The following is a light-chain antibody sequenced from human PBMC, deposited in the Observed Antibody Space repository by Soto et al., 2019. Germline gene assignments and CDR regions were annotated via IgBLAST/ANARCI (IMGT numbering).Light chain of an antibody. CDR3: QLRRNWPPEGVT. Sequence: ETVLTQSPATLSLSPGDRATLSCRAIQSASRSLALYQQKPGQDPRLLIYDASNRATGLPTRFSGSGSGTDFTLTISSLEPEDVAVYYCQLRRNWPPEGVTFGPGTKVDI. CDR2: DAS. CDR1: QSASRS. V-gene: IGKV3-11*01. J-gene: IGKJ3*01.